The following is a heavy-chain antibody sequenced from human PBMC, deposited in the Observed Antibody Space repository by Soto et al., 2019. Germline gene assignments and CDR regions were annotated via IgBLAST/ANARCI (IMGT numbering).Heavy chain of an antibody. CDR2: IWYDGSNK. J-gene: IGHJ6*02. CDR1: GFTFSSYG. CDR3: ARNPGGIAARTHYYYGMDV. V-gene: IGHV3-33*01. D-gene: IGHD6-6*01. Sequence: GGSLRLSCAASGFTFSSYGMHWVRQAPGQGLEWVAVIWYDGSNKYYADSVKGRFTISRDNSKNTLYLQMNSLRAEDTAVYYCARNPGGIAARTHYYYGMDVWGPGTKVSV.